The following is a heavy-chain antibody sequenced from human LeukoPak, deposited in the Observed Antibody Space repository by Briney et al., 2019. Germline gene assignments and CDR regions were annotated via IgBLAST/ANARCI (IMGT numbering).Heavy chain of an antibody. CDR1: GYTFTSYA. J-gene: IGHJ4*02. V-gene: IGHV1-3*01. CDR2: INAGNGNT. CDR3: ARGSRYYFDY. Sequence: VSVKVSCKACGYTFTSYAVHWVRQAPGQRLEWMGWINAGNGNTKYSQKFQGRVTITRDTSASTAYMELSSLRSEDTAVYYCARGSRYYFDYWGQGTLVTVSS.